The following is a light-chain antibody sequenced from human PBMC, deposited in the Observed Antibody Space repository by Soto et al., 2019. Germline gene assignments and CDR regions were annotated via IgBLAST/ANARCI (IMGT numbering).Light chain of an antibody. J-gene: IGLJ3*02. CDR1: SSNIGSHT. CDR2: SNT. V-gene: IGLV1-44*01. CDR3: ATWDDSLDGVV. Sequence: QPVLTQPPSASGTPGQTIAMSCSGGSSNIGSHTVNWYQQLPGTAPRLLIYSNTQRPSGVPDRFSGSKSGTSASLAITGLQSDSEGDYYCATWDDSLDGVVFGGGTKVTVL.